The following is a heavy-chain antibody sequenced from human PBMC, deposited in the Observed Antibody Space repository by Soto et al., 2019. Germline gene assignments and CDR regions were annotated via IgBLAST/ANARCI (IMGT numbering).Heavy chain of an antibody. J-gene: IGHJ6*02. CDR1: GGTFSSYG. Sequence: QVQLVQSGAEVKKPGSSVKVSCKASGGTFSSYGISWVRQAPGQGLEWMGGIIPIIGTANYAQKFQGRVTITADESTRTAYRGLSGLRSEDTAVYYCARATFYDFWSASQTGYYYYGMDGWGQGTTVTVSS. CDR2: IIPIIGTA. V-gene: IGHV1-69*12. CDR3: ARATFYDFWSASQTGYYYYGMDG. D-gene: IGHD3-3*01.